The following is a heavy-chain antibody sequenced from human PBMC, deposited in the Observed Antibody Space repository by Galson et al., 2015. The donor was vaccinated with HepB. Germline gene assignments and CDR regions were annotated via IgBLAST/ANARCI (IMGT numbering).Heavy chain of an antibody. D-gene: IGHD1-14*01. CDR1: GFTFSNYA. CDR2: ISTSGGGT. V-gene: IGHV3-23*01. J-gene: IGHJ4*02. CDR3: ARKTSGKNPFDY. Sequence: SLRLSCAASGFTFSNYAMNWVRQAPGKGLEWVSAISTSGGGTYYADSVKGRFTISRDTSKNMLYLQMNSLRVEDTAVYHCARKTSGKNPFDYWGQGTLVTVSS.